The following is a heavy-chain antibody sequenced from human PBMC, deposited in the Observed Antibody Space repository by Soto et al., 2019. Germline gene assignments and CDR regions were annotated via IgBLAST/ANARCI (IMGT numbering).Heavy chain of an antibody. CDR1: GVSFSGYY. CDR3: ARIPTTSSGGDY. CDR2: INHIGST. V-gene: IGHV4-34*01. D-gene: IGHD6-6*01. J-gene: IGHJ4*02. Sequence: QVQLQQWGAGLLKPSETLSLTCAVYGVSFSGYYWTWIRQPPGKGLEWIGEINHIGSTNSNPSLKSRVTMSVDTSKNQFSLKISYVTAADTAVYYCARIPTTSSGGDYWGQGTLVIVSS.